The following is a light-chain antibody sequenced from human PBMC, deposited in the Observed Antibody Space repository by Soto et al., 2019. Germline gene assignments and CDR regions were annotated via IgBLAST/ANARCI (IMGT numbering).Light chain of an antibody. CDR3: QQYNSYPLT. Sequence: DVPMTQSPSSLSASVGDRVTITCRASQDIKTWLVWYQQKPEQAPKSLIYAASGLQAGVPSRFSGSGSGTDFTLTISSLQPEDSAIYYCQQYNSYPLTFGGGTKLEIK. J-gene: IGKJ4*01. V-gene: IGKV1D-16*01. CDR2: AAS. CDR1: QDIKTW.